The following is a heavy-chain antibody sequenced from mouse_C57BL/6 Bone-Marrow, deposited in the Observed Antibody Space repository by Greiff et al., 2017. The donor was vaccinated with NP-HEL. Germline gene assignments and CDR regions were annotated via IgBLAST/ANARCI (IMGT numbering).Heavy chain of an antibody. CDR1: GYTFTSYW. CDR2: LYPGSGST. J-gene: IGHJ1*03. V-gene: IGHV1-55*01. Sequence: VQLQQPGAELVKPGASVKMSCKASGYTFTSYWITWVKQRPGQGLEWIGDLYPGSGSTNYNEKFKSKATLTVDTSSSTAYMQLSSLTSEDSAVYYCARDCYGSSYGYFDVWGTGTTVTVSS. CDR3: ARDCYGSSYGYFDV. D-gene: IGHD1-1*01.